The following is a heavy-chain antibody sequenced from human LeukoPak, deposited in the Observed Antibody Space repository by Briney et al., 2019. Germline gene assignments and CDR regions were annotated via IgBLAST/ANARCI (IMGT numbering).Heavy chain of an antibody. CDR2: ISSSSSDI. V-gene: IGHV3-21*01. CDR3: ARGDDAFDI. Sequence: GGSLRLSCAASGFTFSSYSMNWVRQAPGKGLEWVSSISSSSSDIYHADSVKGRFTISRDNAKNSLHLQMNSLRAEDTALYYCARGDDAFDIWGQGTMVTVSS. CDR1: GFTFSSYS. J-gene: IGHJ3*02.